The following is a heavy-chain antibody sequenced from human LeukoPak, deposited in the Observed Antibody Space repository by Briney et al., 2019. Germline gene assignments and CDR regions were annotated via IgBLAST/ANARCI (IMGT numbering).Heavy chain of an antibody. CDR2: LYSGGST. CDR1: GFTVSNNY. Sequence: GGSLRLSCAASGFTVSNNYMSWVRQAPGKGLEWVSVLYSGGSTYYADSVKGRFTISRDNSKNTLFLQMNSLRAEHTAVYYCARALGSGYPNYYYYYMDVWGKGTTVTVSS. J-gene: IGHJ6*03. CDR3: ARALGSGYPNYYYYYMDV. D-gene: IGHD3-22*01. V-gene: IGHV3-53*01.